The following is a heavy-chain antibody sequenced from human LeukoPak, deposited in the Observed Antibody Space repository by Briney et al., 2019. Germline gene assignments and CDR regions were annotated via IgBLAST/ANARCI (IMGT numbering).Heavy chain of an antibody. CDR1: GFTFRNYD. Sequence: GGSLRLSCAASGFTFRNYDIHWVRQAPGKGLEWVSGIGTVADTFYAGSVKGRFTISRENDKNSVYLQMNSLRAEDTAVYYCARVLTRGYNTKYYFDYWGQGTLVTVSS. CDR2: IGTVADT. V-gene: IGHV3-13*01. D-gene: IGHD5-24*01. CDR3: ARVLTRGYNTKYYFDY. J-gene: IGHJ4*02.